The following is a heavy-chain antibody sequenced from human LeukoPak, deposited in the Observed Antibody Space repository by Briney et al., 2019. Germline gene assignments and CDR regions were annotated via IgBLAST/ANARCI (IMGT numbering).Heavy chain of an antibody. V-gene: IGHV3-48*03. CDR2: ISSSGATT. J-gene: IGHJ4*02. D-gene: IGHD5-18*01. CDR1: GFTFSTFD. Sequence: GGSLRLSCASSGFTFSTFDMNWVRQAPGKGLEWVSFISSSGATTSYADSVKGRFTVSRDNAKNSLYLQMNSLRTEDTALYYCARARGYSYGILDHWGQGTLVTVSS. CDR3: ARARGYSYGILDH.